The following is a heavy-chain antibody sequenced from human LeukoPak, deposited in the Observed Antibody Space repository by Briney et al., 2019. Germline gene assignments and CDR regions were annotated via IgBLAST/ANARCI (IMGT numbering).Heavy chain of an antibody. D-gene: IGHD2-15*01. V-gene: IGHV1-18*01. CDR3: ARDLRPYCSGGSCYLGFY. CDR1: GYTFTSYG. Sequence: GASVKVPCKASGYTFTSYGISWVRQAPGQGLEWMGWISAYNGNTNYAQKLQGRVTMTTDTSTSTAYMELRSLRSDDTAVYYCARDLRPYCSGGSCYLGFYWGQGTLVTVSS. J-gene: IGHJ4*02. CDR2: ISAYNGNT.